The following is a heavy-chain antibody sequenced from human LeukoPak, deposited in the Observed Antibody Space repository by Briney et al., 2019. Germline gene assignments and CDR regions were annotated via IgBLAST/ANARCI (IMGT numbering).Heavy chain of an antibody. D-gene: IGHD6-13*01. CDR1: GFTFSSYG. CDR3: AKDRDIAAAVEWFDP. Sequence: PGRSLRLSCAASGFTFSSYGMHWVRQAPGKGLEWVAVISYDGSNKCYADSVKGRFTISRDNSKNTLYLQMNSLRAEDTAVYYCAKDRDIAAAVEWFDPWGQGTLVTVSS. V-gene: IGHV3-30*18. CDR2: ISYDGSNK. J-gene: IGHJ5*02.